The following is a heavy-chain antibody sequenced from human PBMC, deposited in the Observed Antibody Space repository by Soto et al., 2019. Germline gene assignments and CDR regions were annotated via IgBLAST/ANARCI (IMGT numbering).Heavy chain of an antibody. CDR2: INPSGGST. J-gene: IGHJ6*02. CDR3: ARDLVWYCSGGSCYSAPYYYYGMDV. V-gene: IGHV1-46*01. Sequence: ASVKVSCKASGYTFTSYYMHWVRQAPGQGLEWMGIINPSGGSTSYAQKFQGRVTMTRDTSTSTVYMELSSLRSEDTAVYYCARDLVWYCSGGSCYSAPYYYYGMDVWG. D-gene: IGHD2-15*01. CDR1: GYTFTSYY.